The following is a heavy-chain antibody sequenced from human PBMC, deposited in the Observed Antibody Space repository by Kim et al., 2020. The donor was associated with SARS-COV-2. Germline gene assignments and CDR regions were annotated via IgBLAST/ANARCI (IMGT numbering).Heavy chain of an antibody. CDR2: IYGGGIT. D-gene: IGHD6-25*01. J-gene: IGHJ6*03. CDR1: GLIVSSNS. V-gene: IGHV3-53*01. Sequence: GGSLRLSCAASGLIVSSNSMAWVRQAPGKRLEWVSIIYGGGITNYADSVKGRFTISRDNTNNALSLQMSSLRGEDTAVYYCASSSRGSFSPFYYYMDVWGKGTTVTVSS. CDR3: ASSSRGSFSPFYYYMDV.